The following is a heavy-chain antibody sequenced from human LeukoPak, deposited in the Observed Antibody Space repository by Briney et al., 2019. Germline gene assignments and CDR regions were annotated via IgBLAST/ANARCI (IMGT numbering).Heavy chain of an antibody. D-gene: IGHD6-19*01. Sequence: SETLSLTCTVSGYSISSGYYWGWIRQPPGKGLEWIGSIYHSGSTYYNPSLKSRVTISVDTSKNQFSLKLSSVTAADTAVYYCAGMPFSAVAGTMVDYWGQGTLVTVSS. CDR3: AGMPFSAVAGTMVDY. J-gene: IGHJ4*02. CDR1: GYSISSGYY. V-gene: IGHV4-38-2*02. CDR2: IYHSGST.